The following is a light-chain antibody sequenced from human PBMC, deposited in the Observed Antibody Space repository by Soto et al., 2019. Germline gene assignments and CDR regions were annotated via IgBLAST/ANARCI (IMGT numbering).Light chain of an antibody. V-gene: IGKV3-15*01. CDR3: LQYDNWPPWT. J-gene: IGKJ1*01. CDR1: QTVGRN. CDR2: GAS. Sequence: EIVMTQSPATLSVSPGERATLSCRASQTVGRNLAWYQQKPGQAPRLLIYGASTRATGVPARFSGSGSGTEFTLTISSLQSEDFAVYYCLQYDNWPPWTFGQGTKVEIK.